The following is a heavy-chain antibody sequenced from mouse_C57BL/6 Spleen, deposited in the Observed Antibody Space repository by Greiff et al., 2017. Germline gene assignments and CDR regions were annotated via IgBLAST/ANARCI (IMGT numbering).Heavy chain of an antibody. CDR1: GFTFSSYA. D-gene: IGHD1-1*01. CDR2: ISSGGDYI. Sequence: VQLKESGEGLVKPGGSLKLSCAASGFTFSSYAMSWVRQTPEKRLEWVAYISSGGDYIYYADTVKGRFTISRDNARNTLYLQMSSLKSEDTAMYYCTRGPHYYGSSYDAMDYWGQGTSVTVSS. V-gene: IGHV5-9-1*02. J-gene: IGHJ4*01. CDR3: TRGPHYYGSSYDAMDY.